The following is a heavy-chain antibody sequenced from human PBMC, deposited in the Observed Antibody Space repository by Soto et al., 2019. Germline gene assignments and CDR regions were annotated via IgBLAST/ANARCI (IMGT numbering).Heavy chain of an antibody. CDR1: GGSFSGYY. Sequence: PSETLSLTCAVYGGSFSGYYWSWIRQPPGKGLEWIGEINHSGSTNYNPSLKSRVTISVDTSKNQFSLKLSSVTAADTAVYYCAKDRVSGWYLSMTHWGQGTLVTVSS. D-gene: IGHD6-19*01. V-gene: IGHV4-34*01. CDR3: AKDRVSGWYLSMTH. CDR2: INHSGST. J-gene: IGHJ4*02.